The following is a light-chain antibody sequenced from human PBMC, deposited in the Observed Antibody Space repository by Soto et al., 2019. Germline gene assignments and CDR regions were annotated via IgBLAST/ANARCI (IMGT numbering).Light chain of an antibody. CDR2: DVT. CDR3: CSHAGTYTSV. V-gene: IGLV2-11*01. Sequence: QSALTQPRSVSSSPGQSVTISCSGTSSDVGGYNYVSWYQQYPGKAPKLMIYDVTKRPSGVPDRFSGSKSGNTASLTISGLQAEDEADYYCCSHAGTYTSVFGAGTKVTVL. CDR1: SSDVGGYNY. J-gene: IGLJ1*01.